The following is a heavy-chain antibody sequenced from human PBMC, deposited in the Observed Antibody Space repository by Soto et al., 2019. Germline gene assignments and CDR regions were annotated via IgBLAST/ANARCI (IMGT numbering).Heavy chain of an antibody. J-gene: IGHJ4*02. V-gene: IGHV1-69*08. CDR3: AREKVVPAAISDY. D-gene: IGHD2-2*02. CDR2: IIPILGIA. CDR1: GGTFSSYT. Sequence: QVQLVQSGAEVKKPGSSVKVSCKASGGTFSSYTISWVRQAPGQGLEWMGRIIPILGIANYAQKFQGRVTITADKSTSTAYMELSSLRSEDTAVYYCAREKVVPAAISDYWGQGTLVNVSS.